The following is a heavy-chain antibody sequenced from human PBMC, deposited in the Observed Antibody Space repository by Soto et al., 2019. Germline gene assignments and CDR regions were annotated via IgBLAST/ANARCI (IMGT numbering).Heavy chain of an antibody. J-gene: IGHJ5*02. D-gene: IGHD5-12*01. Sequence: QVQLQESGPGLVEPSETLSLTCSVSGDSISSSYWSWIRQPPGKGLEWIGYIYYSGSTNYNPSLKSRVTISLDTSNNQFSLKVISVTAADTAVYYCARGYDWFDPWGQGTLVTVSS. V-gene: IGHV4-59*01. CDR1: GDSISSSY. CDR3: ARGYDWFDP. CDR2: IYYSGST.